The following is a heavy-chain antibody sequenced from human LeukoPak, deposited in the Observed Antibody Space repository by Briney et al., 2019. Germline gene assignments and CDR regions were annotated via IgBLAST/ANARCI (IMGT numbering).Heavy chain of an antibody. D-gene: IGHD3-3*01. V-gene: IGHV3-30*18. CDR2: ISYDGSNK. Sequence: GRSLRLSCAASGFTFSSYGMHWVRQAPGKGLEWVAVISYDGSNKYYADSVKGRFTISRDNSKNTLYLQMNSLRAEDTAVYYCAKTRFLEWLLAFDYWGQGTLVTVSS. J-gene: IGHJ4*02. CDR1: GFTFSSYG. CDR3: AKTRFLEWLLAFDY.